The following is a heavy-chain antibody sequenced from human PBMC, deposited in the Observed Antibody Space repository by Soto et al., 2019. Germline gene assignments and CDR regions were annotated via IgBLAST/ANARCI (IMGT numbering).Heavy chain of an antibody. V-gene: IGHV1-46*01. CDR1: RDTFTSYY. Sequence: ASVKVSCKAPRDTFTSYYINWVRQAPGQGLEWMGVINPHDGSTAYAQKFKGRVTLTRDTYASTVYMEVSSLTSEDTAMYYCARSSGGNFGIIIEGTNWFAPWGQGTLVTVSS. CDR2: INPHDGST. J-gene: IGHJ5*02. D-gene: IGHD1-26*01. CDR3: ARSSGGNFGIIIEGTNWFAP.